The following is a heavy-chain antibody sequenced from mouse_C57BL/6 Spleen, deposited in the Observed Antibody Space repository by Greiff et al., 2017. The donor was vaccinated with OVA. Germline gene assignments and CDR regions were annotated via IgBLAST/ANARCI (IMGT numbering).Heavy chain of an antibody. J-gene: IGHJ3*01. D-gene: IGHD2-4*01. CDR2: IDPSDSYT. CDR1: GYTFTSYW. CDR3: ARRSYYDYDEGFAY. Sequence: QVQLKESGAELVRPGASVKLSCKASGYTFTSYWMQWVKQRPGQGLEWIGEIDPSDSYTNYNQKFKGKATLTVDTSSSTAYLQLSSLTSEDSAVYYCARRSYYDYDEGFAYWGQGTLVTVSA. V-gene: IGHV1-50*01.